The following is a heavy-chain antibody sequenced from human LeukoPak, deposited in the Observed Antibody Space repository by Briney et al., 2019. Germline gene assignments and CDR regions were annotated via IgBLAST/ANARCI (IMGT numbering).Heavy chain of an antibody. CDR1: GFTFSSYT. Sequence: GGSLRLSCAASGFTFSSYTMNWVRQAPGKGLEWVSSISSSSSYRYYADSVKGRFTISRDNAKNSLYLQMNSLRAEDTAVYYCARTLIYYGSGSSSAFDIWGQGTMVTVSS. CDR2: ISSSSSYR. CDR3: ARTLIYYGSGSSSAFDI. J-gene: IGHJ3*02. V-gene: IGHV3-21*01. D-gene: IGHD3-10*01.